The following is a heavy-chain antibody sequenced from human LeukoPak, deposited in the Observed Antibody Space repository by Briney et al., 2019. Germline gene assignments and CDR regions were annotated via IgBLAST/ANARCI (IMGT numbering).Heavy chain of an antibody. CDR1: GDSVSRNSAS. Sequence: SQPLSLTCALSGDSVSRNSASWNWNRQSPSRGLEWLGRTYYRSKWYNDYAVSVKSRIIINPDTSKNQFSLQLNSVTPEDTALYYCAQGKWYFGLWGRGTLVTVSS. V-gene: IGHV6-1*01. CDR3: AQGKWYFGL. CDR2: TYYRSKWYN. J-gene: IGHJ2*01.